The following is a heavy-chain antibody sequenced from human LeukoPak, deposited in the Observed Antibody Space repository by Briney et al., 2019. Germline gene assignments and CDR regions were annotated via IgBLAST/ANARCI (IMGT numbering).Heavy chain of an antibody. CDR2: MNPTSGNT. D-gene: IGHD1-14*01. J-gene: IGHJ4*02. CDR3: SSGYNNGN. V-gene: IGHV1-8*01. CDR1: GNIFSTYD. Sequence: ASVKVSCKASGNIFSTYDINWVRQAPGQGLEWMGWMNPTSGNTDYARKIQGRVALSADTSIGTAYMELSSLRSDDTAVYYCSSGYNNGNWGQGTLVTVSS.